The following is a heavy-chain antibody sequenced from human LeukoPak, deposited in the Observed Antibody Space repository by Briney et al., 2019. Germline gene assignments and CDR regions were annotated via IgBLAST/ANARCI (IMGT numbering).Heavy chain of an antibody. J-gene: IGHJ3*02. CDR3: AKGVSMAPDAFDI. V-gene: IGHV3-23*01. CDR2: ISGSGGST. D-gene: IGHD3-10*01. CDR1: GFTFSIYA. Sequence: SGGSLRLSCAASGFTFSIYAMSWVRQAPGQGLEWVSAISGSGGSTYYADSVKGRFTISRDNSKNTLYLQMNSLRAEDTAVYYCAKGVSMAPDAFDIWGQGTMVIVSS.